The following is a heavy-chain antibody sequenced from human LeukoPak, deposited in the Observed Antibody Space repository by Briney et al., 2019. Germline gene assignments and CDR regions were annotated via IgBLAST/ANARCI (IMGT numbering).Heavy chain of an antibody. CDR3: AKGPQWLENFDY. J-gene: IGHJ4*02. V-gene: IGHV3-23*01. CDR1: GFTFSSCA. D-gene: IGHD6-19*01. CDR2: ISGSGGST. Sequence: GGSLRLSCAASGFTFSSCAMSWVRQAPGKGLEWVSAISGSGGSTYYADSVKGRFTISRDNSKNTLYLQMNSLRAEDTAVYYCAKGPQWLENFDYWGQGTLVTVSS.